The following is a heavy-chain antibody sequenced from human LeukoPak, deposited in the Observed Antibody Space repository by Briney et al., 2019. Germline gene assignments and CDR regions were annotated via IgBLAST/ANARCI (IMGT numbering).Heavy chain of an antibody. V-gene: IGHV4-4*07. CDR2: IYSSGST. J-gene: IGHJ4*02. Sequence: PSETLSLTCTVSGGSISSYYWSWIRQPAGKGLECIGRIYSSGSTNYNPSLKSRVTISGDTSKNQCSLKLSSVPAADTAVYYCARVTTGWYYFDYWGQGTLVTVSS. CDR1: GGSISSYY. D-gene: IGHD4-17*01. CDR3: ARVTTGWYYFDY.